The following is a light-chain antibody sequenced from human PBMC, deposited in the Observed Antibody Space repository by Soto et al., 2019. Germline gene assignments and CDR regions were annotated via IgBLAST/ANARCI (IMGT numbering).Light chain of an antibody. CDR2: GAS. CDR3: QQYYNWLGT. CDR1: QSVSSN. V-gene: IGKV3-15*01. Sequence: EIVMTQSPATLSVSPGERATLSCRASQSVSSNLAWYQQKPGQAPRLLIYGASTRATGTPARFSGRGSGTEVTLTISSLQSEDFAVYYCQQYYNWLGTVGQGTKVEIK. J-gene: IGKJ1*01.